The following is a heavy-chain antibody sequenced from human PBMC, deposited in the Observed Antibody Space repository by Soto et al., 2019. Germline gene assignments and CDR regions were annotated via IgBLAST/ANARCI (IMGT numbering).Heavy chain of an antibody. D-gene: IGHD6-19*01. J-gene: IGHJ5*02. CDR1: GYTFTSYD. Sequence: ASVKVSCKASGYTFTSYDINWVRQATGQGLEWMGWMNPNSGNTGYAQKFQGRVTMTRTTSISTAYMELSSLRSEDTAVYYCARGLPYSSGRPSHWFDPWGQGTLVTVSS. CDR3: ARGLPYSSGRPSHWFDP. CDR2: MNPNSGNT. V-gene: IGHV1-8*01.